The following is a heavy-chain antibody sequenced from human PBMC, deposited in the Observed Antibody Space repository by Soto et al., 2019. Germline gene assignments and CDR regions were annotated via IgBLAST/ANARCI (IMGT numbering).Heavy chain of an antibody. V-gene: IGHV4-59*01. Sequence: PSETLSLTCTVSGGSISSYYWSWIRQPPGKGLEWIGYIYYSGGTNYNPSLKSRVTISVDTSKNQFSLKLSSVTAADTAVYYCASSGRFSHYFDYWGQGTLVTV. CDR1: GGSISSYY. CDR2: IYYSGGT. J-gene: IGHJ4*02. D-gene: IGHD6-19*01. CDR3: ASSGRFSHYFDY.